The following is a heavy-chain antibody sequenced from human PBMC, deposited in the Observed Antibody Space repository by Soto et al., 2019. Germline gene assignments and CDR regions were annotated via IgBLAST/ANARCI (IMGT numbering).Heavy chain of an antibody. CDR3: ARAGLSEVFSPYFDY. D-gene: IGHD3-10*01. CDR2: IIPIFGTA. CDR1: GGTFSSYA. J-gene: IGHJ4*02. Sequence: GASVKVSCKASGGTFSSYAISWVRQAPGQGLEWMGGIIPIFGTANYAQKFQGRVTITADESTSTAYMELSSLRSEDTAVYYCARAGLSEVFSPYFDYWGQGTLVTVSS. V-gene: IGHV1-69*13.